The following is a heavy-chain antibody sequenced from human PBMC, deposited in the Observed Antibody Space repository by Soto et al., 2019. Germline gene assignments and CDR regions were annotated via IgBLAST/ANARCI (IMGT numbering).Heavy chain of an antibody. Sequence: PAWSLRLSCAASGFTFSSYAMNWVRQAPGKGLEWVSAISGSGGSTYYADSVTGRFTISRDNSKNTLYLQMNSLRAEDTAVYYCANSVQSSSSLFRGVDYWGQGTMVTVSS. V-gene: IGHV3-23*01. D-gene: IGHD6-6*01. CDR1: GFTFSSYA. J-gene: IGHJ4*02. CDR2: ISGSGGST. CDR3: ANSVQSSSSLFRGVDY.